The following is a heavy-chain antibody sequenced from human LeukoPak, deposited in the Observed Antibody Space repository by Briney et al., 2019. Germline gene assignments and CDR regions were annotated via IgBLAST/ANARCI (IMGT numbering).Heavy chain of an antibody. V-gene: IGHV3-21*01. J-gene: IGHJ6*03. CDR3: ARDPSRYCSSTSCYFIYYYYMDV. CDR1: GFTFSSYS. CDR2: ISSSSSYI. D-gene: IGHD2-2*01. Sequence: GGSLRLSCAASGFTFSSYSMNWVRQAPGKGLEWVSSISSSSSYIYYADSVKGRFTISRDNAKNSLYLQMNSLRAEDTAVYYCARDPSRYCSSTSCYFIYYYYMDVWGKGTTVTVSS.